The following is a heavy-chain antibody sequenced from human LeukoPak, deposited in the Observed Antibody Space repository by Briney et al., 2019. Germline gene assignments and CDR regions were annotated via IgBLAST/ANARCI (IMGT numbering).Heavy chain of an antibody. CDR2: INPSGGST. V-gene: IGHV1-46*01. CDR3: ARRMGALDY. J-gene: IGHJ4*02. D-gene: IGHD1-26*01. Sequence: GASVKVSCKASGYTFTSYYMHWVRKAPAHGLEWMGIINPSGGSTSYAQKFQGRVTMTRDMSTSTVYMELSSLRSEDTAVYYRARRMGALDYWGQGTLVTVSS. CDR1: GYTFTSYY.